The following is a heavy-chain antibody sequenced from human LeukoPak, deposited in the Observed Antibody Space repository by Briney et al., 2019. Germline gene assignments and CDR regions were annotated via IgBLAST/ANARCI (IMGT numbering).Heavy chain of an antibody. CDR3: ARLYDSSGVGWFDP. D-gene: IGHD3-22*01. CDR2: IYTSGST. J-gene: IGHJ5*02. V-gene: IGHV4-4*09. CDR1: GGSTSSYY. Sequence: SETLSLTCTVSGGSTSSYYWSWIRQPPGKGLEWIGYIYTSGSTNYNPSLKSRVTISVDTSKNQFSLKLSSVTAADTAVYYCARLYDSSGVGWFDPWGQGTLVTVSS.